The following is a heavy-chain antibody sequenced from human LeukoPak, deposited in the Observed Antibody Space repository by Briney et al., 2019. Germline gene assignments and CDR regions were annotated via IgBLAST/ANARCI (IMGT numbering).Heavy chain of an antibody. D-gene: IGHD3-10*01. CDR2: INPNSGGT. Sequence: ASVKVSCKASGYTFTGYYMHWVRQAPGQGLEWMGWINPNSGGTNYAQKFRGWVTMTRDTSISTAYMELSRLRSDDTAVYYCARSYGSGSFDYWGQGTLVTVSS. CDR1: GYTFTGYY. J-gene: IGHJ4*02. CDR3: ARSYGSGSFDY. V-gene: IGHV1-2*04.